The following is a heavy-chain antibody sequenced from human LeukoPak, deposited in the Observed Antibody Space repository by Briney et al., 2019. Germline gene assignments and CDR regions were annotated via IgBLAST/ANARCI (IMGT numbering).Heavy chain of an antibody. CDR1: GFTFSRCG. V-gene: IGHV3-21*01. Sequence: GGSLRLSCAASGFTFSRCGMNWVRQAPGKGLEWVSSISGTSTHIYYADSVKGRFTISRDNAKNSLYLQMNSLRAEDTAVYYCARVRGGGMDVWGQGTTVTVSS. CDR2: ISGTSTHI. D-gene: IGHD3-10*01. CDR3: ARVRGGGMDV. J-gene: IGHJ6*02.